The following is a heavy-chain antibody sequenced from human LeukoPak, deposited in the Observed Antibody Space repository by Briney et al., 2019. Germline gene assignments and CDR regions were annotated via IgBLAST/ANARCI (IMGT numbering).Heavy chain of an antibody. Sequence: GGSLRLSCAASGFTVSSNYMSWVRQAPGKGLEWVSVIYSGDSTYYADSVKGRFTISRDNSKNMLYLQMNSLRADDTAVYYCARDWYYYDSSGYYPDAFDIWGQGTMVTVSS. CDR1: GFTVSSNY. J-gene: IGHJ3*02. CDR2: IYSGDST. V-gene: IGHV3-66*01. D-gene: IGHD3-22*01. CDR3: ARDWYYYDSSGYYPDAFDI.